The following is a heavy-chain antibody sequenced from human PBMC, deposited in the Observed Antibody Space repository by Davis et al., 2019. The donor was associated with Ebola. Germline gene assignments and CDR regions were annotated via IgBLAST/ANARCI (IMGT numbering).Heavy chain of an antibody. J-gene: IGHJ6*02. CDR3: TTRIAAAGTPPYYYGMDV. D-gene: IGHD6-13*01. Sequence: GESLKISCAASGFTFSSYWMSWVRQAPGKGLEWVANIKQDGSEKYYVDSVKGRFTISRDNAKNSLYLQMNSLRAEDTAVYYCTTRIAAAGTPPYYYGMDVWGQGTTVTVSS. CDR2: IKQDGSEK. CDR1: GFTFSSYW. V-gene: IGHV3-7*03.